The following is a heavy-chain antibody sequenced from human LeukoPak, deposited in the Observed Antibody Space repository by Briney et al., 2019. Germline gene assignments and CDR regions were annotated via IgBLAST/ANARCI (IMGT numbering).Heavy chain of an antibody. CDR3: ARGYGLLFERPLGY. Sequence: SVNVSGKASGGTCSGYAIIWVRQAPVQGLKWMGGIIPIFGTANYAQNFQGRVTITADESTSTAYMELSSLRSEDTAVYYCARGYGLLFERPLGYWGQGTLVTVSS. CDR1: GGTCSGYA. CDR2: IIPIFGTA. D-gene: IGHD2-21*02. J-gene: IGHJ4*02. V-gene: IGHV1-69*01.